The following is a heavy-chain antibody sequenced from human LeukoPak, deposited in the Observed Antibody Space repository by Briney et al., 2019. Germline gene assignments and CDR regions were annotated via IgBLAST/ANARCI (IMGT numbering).Heavy chain of an antibody. CDR2: ISSSSSYI. J-gene: IGHJ4*02. V-gene: IGHV3-21*01. D-gene: IGHD4-23*01. Sequence: PGGSLRLSCAAPGFTFSSYSMNWVRQAPGKGLEWVSSISSSSSYIYYADSVKGRFTISRDNAKNSLYRQMNSLRAEDTCVYYCARFDGGNFGYWGQGTLVTVSS. CDR1: GFTFSSYS. CDR3: ARFDGGNFGY.